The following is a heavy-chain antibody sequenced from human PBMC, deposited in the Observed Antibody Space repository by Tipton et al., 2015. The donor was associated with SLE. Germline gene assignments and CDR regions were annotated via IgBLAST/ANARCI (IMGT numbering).Heavy chain of an antibody. CDR3: TRGGFKEPDDYYYGMDV. CDR1: GDSISSSSYY. J-gene: IGHJ6*01. CDR2: VYYSGST. Sequence: TLSLTCIVSGDSISSSSYYWSWVRQPPGKGLEWIGCVYYSGSTYYSPPLSSRVSISLDRSKNQFSLSLSSVTAADTAVYYCTRGGFKEPDDYYYGMDVWGQGTTVTVSS. V-gene: IGHV4-30-2*01. D-gene: IGHD3-10*01.